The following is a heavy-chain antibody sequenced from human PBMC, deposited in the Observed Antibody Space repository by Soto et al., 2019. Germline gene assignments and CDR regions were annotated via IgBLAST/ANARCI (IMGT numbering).Heavy chain of an antibody. J-gene: IGHJ4*02. CDR3: ARHGVGDILTGQPDY. V-gene: IGHV5-51*01. D-gene: IGHD3-9*01. CDR2: IYPGDSDT. Sequence: PGEPPKISSNGSGYTLTSFCIGWVRQLPGKGLEWMGIIYPGDSDTRYSPSFQGQVTISADKSISTAYLQWSSLKASDTAMYYCARHGVGDILTGQPDYWGQGTLVTVS. CDR1: GYTLTSFC.